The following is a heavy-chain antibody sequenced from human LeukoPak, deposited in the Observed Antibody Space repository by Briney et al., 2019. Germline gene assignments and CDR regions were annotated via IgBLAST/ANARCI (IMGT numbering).Heavy chain of an antibody. Sequence: ASVKVFCKASGYTFTYNDINWVRQATGQGLEWMGWMNPGTANTGYSQKFQGRLAMTADTSINTAYMELSGLTSEDTAVYYCARGRAAADWGQGTLVTVSS. CDR2: MNPGTANT. D-gene: IGHD2-15*01. J-gene: IGHJ4*02. CDR1: GYTFTYND. CDR3: ARGRAAAD. V-gene: IGHV1-8*01.